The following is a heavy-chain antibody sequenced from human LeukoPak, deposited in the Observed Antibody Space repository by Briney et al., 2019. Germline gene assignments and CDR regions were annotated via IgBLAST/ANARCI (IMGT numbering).Heavy chain of an antibody. CDR3: AREYYYGSGSYLLFDY. Sequence: SQTLSLTCAISGDSVPSNSAAWNWIRQSPSRGLEWLGRTYYRSKWYNDYAVSVKSRITINPDTSKNQFSLQLNSVTPEDTAVYYCAREYYYGSGSYLLFDYWGQGTLVTVSS. CDR1: GDSVPSNSAA. V-gene: IGHV6-1*01. D-gene: IGHD3-10*01. CDR2: TYYRSKWYN. J-gene: IGHJ4*02.